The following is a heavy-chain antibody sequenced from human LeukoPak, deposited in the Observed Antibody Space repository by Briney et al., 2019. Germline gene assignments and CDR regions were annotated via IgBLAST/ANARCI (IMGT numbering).Heavy chain of an antibody. CDR1: GGSISSSSYY. Sequence: PSETLSLTCTVSGGSISSSSYYWGWIRQPPGKGLEWIGSIYYSGSTNYNPSLKSRVTISVDTSKNQFSLKLSSVTAADTAVYYCARDRNPGADAFDIWGQGTMVTVSS. CDR3: ARDRNPGADAFDI. CDR2: IYYSGST. D-gene: IGHD1-14*01. V-gene: IGHV4-39*07. J-gene: IGHJ3*02.